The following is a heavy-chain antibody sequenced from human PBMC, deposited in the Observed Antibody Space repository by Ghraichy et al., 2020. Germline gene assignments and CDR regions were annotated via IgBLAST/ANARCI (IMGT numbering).Heavy chain of an antibody. V-gene: IGHV3-23*01. CDR1: GFTFSTYA. Sequence: GSLRLSCAASGFTFSTYAMSWVRQAPGKGLEWVSTISGSCDSTYYADSVKGRFTISRDNSKNTLYLEMNSLRAEDTAVYYCAKESSSGWRPNYDYWGQGTLVTVSS. CDR2: ISGSCDST. J-gene: IGHJ4*02. D-gene: IGHD6-19*01. CDR3: AKESSSGWRPNYDY.